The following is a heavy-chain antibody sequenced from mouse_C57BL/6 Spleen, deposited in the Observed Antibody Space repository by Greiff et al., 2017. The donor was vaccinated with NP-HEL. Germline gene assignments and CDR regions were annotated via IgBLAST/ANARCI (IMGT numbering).Heavy chain of an antibody. V-gene: IGHV1-80*01. CDR1: GYAFSSYW. J-gene: IGHJ2*01. D-gene: IGHD2-5*01. Sequence: VQLVESGAELVKPGASVKISCKASGYAFSSYWMNWVKQRPGKGLEWIGQIYPGDGDTNYNGKFKGKATLTADKSSSTAYMQLSSLTSEDSAVYFCASVYYSNYEDYFDYWGQGTTLTVSS. CDR2: IYPGDGDT. CDR3: ASVYYSNYEDYFDY.